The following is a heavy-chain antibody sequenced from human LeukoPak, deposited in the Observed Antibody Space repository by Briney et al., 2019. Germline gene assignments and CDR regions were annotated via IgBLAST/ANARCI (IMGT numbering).Heavy chain of an antibody. CDR3: ARRGTYYGDSMDY. CDR2: ISNKGGST. Sequence: PGGSLRLSCAASGFTFSTYAMHWVRQAPGKGLEYVSAISNKGGSTYYANSVKGRFTISRDNSKNTLYLHIGSLRAEDMAVYYCARRGTYYGDSMDYWGQGTLVTVSS. J-gene: IGHJ4*02. CDR1: GFTFSTYA. V-gene: IGHV3-64*01. D-gene: IGHD4-17*01.